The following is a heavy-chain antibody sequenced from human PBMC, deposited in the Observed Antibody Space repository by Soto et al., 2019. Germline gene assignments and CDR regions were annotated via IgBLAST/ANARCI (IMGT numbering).Heavy chain of an antibody. D-gene: IGHD1-1*01. V-gene: IGHV1-18*01. CDR3: ARDRNHGLDN. J-gene: IGHJ4*02. CDR1: GYTFSVNG. CDR2: ISANSGNT. Sequence: QVHLVQSGAEVKQPGASVKVSCKTSGYTFSVNGISWVRQAPGQGLEWMGWISANSGNTNYAQKFQGRVTVTTEASTTTAYMELTSLTSDGTAVYYCARDRNHGLDNWGQGTLVTVSS.